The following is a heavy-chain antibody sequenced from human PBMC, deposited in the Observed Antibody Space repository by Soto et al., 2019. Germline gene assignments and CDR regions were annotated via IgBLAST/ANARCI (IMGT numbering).Heavy chain of an antibody. CDR1: GGTFSSYA. V-gene: IGHV1-69*01. CDR3: ARGPIVGATPVTWGAFDI. Sequence: QVQLVQSGAEVKKPGSSVKVSCKASGGTFSSYAISWVRQAPGQGLEWMGGIIPIFGTANYAQKFQGRVTITADESTSTAYMELSSLRSEDTAVDYCARGPIVGATPVTWGAFDIWGQGTMVTVSS. J-gene: IGHJ3*02. CDR2: IIPIFGTA. D-gene: IGHD1-26*01.